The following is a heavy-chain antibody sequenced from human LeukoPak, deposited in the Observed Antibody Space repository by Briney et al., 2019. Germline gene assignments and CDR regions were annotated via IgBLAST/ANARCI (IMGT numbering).Heavy chain of an antibody. CDR1: GFTFSDNW. J-gene: IGHJ4*02. CDR2: ISPDGSDT. Sequence: GGSLRLSCAASGFTFSDNWMHWVRQAPGKGLVWVSRISPDGSDTVYADSVKGRFTVSRDNRKNALYLQMNSLRAEDTAVYYCARDNKLVAATPAWNYWGQGTLVTVSS. D-gene: IGHD2-15*01. V-gene: IGHV3-74*01. CDR3: ARDNKLVAATPAWNY.